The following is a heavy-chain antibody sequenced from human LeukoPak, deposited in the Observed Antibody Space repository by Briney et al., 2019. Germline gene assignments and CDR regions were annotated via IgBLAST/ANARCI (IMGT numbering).Heavy chain of an antibody. CDR2: IIPIFGTA. CDR3: ARERTMQYCSSTSCYTRRYAFDI. CDR1: GGTFSSYA. Sequence: SVKVSCKASGGTFSSYAISWVRQAPGQGLEWMGGIIPIFGTANYAQKFQGRVTITADESTSTAYMELSSLRSEDTAVYYCARERTMQYCSSTSCYTRRYAFDIWGQGTMVTVSS. D-gene: IGHD2-2*02. V-gene: IGHV1-69*13. J-gene: IGHJ3*02.